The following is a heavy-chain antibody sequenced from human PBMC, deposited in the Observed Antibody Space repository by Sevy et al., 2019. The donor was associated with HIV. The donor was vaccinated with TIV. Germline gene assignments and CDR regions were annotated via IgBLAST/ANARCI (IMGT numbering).Heavy chain of an antibody. V-gene: IGHV3-30*04. J-gene: IGHJ6*02. Sequence: GGSLRLSCAASEFTFSSYAMHWVRQAPGKGLEWVAVISYDGSNKYYADSVKGRFTISRDNSKNTLYLQMNSLRAEDTAVYYCARVRSTSCPTCADCYYYYGMDVRGQGTTVTVSS. CDR1: EFTFSSYA. CDR3: ARVRSTSCPTCADCYYYYGMDV. CDR2: ISYDGSNK. D-gene: IGHD2-2*01.